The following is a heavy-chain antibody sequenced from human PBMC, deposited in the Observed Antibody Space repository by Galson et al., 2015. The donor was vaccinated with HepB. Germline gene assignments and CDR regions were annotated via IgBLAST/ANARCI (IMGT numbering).Heavy chain of an antibody. CDR1: GFSLSTSGMC. CDR2: IDWDDDK. V-gene: IGHV2-70*11. Sequence: PALVKPTQTLTLTCTFSGFSLSTSGMCVSWIRQPPGKALEWLARIDWDDDKYYSTSLKTRLTISKDTSKNQVVLTMTNMDPVDTATYYCARIPGDYYYDSSGYFVYDYWGQGTLVTVSS. D-gene: IGHD3-22*01. CDR3: ARIPGDYYYDSSGYFVYDY. J-gene: IGHJ4*02.